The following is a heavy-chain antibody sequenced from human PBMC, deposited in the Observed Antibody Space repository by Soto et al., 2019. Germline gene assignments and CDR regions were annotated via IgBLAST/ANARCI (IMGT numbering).Heavy chain of an antibody. V-gene: IGHV4-39*01. J-gene: IGHJ3*02. CDR3: ARHPASTAGAPI. Sequence: SETLSLTCSVSGGSISSSGYYWGWIRQPPGKGLEWIGSFYYRGSTYYSPSLKGRVTTAVGMSRNQVSLKLSSVTAADTAGYYCARHPASTAGAPIWGQGTLVT. D-gene: IGHD3-10*01. CDR1: GGSISSSGYY. CDR2: FYYRGST.